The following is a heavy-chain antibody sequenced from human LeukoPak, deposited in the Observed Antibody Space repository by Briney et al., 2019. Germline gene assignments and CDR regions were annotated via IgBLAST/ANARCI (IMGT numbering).Heavy chain of an antibody. D-gene: IGHD2-2*01. CDR1: GGSISSGGYS. J-gene: IGHJ4*02. V-gene: IGHV4-30-2*01. CDR2: IYHSGST. CDR3: ARAPATADYFDY. Sequence: SQTLSLTCAVTGGSISSGGYSLSWIRQPPGKGLEWIGYIYHSGSTYYNPSLKSRVTISVDRSKNQFSLKLSSLTAADTAVYYCARAPATADYFDYWGQGTLVTVSS.